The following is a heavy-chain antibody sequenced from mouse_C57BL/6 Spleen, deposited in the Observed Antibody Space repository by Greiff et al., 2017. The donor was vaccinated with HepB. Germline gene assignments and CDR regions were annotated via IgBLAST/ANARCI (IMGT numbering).Heavy chain of an antibody. CDR3: ARTPWLYYYGRPYWYVDV. CDR2: IYPGDGDT. J-gene: IGHJ1*03. V-gene: IGHV1-82*01. Sequence: VQLQQSGPELVKPGASVKISCKASGYAFSSSWMNWVKQRPGKGLEWIGRIYPGDGDTNYTGKFKGKATLTADKSSSTAYMQLSSLTSEDSAVYFCARTPWLYYYGRPYWYVDVWGTGTTVTVSS. CDR1: GYAFSSSW. D-gene: IGHD1-1*01.